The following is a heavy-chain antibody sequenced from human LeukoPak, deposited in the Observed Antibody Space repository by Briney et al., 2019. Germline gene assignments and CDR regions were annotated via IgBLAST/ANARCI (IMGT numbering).Heavy chain of an antibody. Sequence: SETLSLTCTVSGYSLSSGYYWGWIRPPPGKGLEWIGNIYHSGSTYYNPSLKSRVTISLDTSKNQFSLKLSSVNAADTAIYYCARKDPGYSGYSDFDYWGQGTLVTVSS. D-gene: IGHD5-12*01. J-gene: IGHJ4*02. CDR3: ARKDPGYSGYSDFDY. CDR2: IYHSGST. V-gene: IGHV4-38-2*02. CDR1: GYSLSSGYY.